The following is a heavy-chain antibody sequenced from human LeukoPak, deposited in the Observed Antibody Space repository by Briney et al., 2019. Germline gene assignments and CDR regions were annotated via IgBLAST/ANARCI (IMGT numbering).Heavy chain of an antibody. CDR3: AKGFSSGWSCLDY. CDR2: ISWNSGSI. Sequence: GGSLRLSXAASGFTFDDYAMHWVRQAPGKGLEWVSGISWNSGSICYADSVKGRFTISRDNAKNSLYLQMNSLRAEDMALYYCAKGFSSGWSCLDYWGQGTLVTVSS. J-gene: IGHJ4*02. V-gene: IGHV3-9*03. D-gene: IGHD6-19*01. CDR1: GFTFDDYA.